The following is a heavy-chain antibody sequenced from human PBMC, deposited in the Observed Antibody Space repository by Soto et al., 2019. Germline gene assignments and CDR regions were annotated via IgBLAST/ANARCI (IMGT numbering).Heavy chain of an antibody. V-gene: IGHV3-53*02. CDR2: INSAGTP. J-gene: IGHJ6*01. D-gene: IGHD3-10*01. CDR1: GFTVSNNY. Sequence: EVQVVETGGGLIQPGGSLRLSCVASGFTVSNNYMSWVRQVPGKGLKWVSLINSAGTPYYADSVKGLFTVSRDSSKNTRYPQMSSLRVEDTAVYLCAREKSAMLRGVRYGMDVWGQGTAVTVSS. CDR3: AREKSAMLRGVRYGMDV.